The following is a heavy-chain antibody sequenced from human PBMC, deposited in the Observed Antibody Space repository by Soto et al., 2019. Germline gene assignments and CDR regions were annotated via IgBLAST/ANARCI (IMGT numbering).Heavy chain of an antibody. CDR3: ARGRPGRLGELSLYPFDY. Sequence: SETLSLTCAVYGGSFSGYYWSWIRQPPGKGLEWIGEINHSGSTNYNPSLKSRVTISVDTSKNQFSLKLSSVTAADTAVYYCARGRPGRLGELSLYPFDYWGQGTLVTAPQ. CDR2: INHSGST. D-gene: IGHD3-16*02. V-gene: IGHV4-34*01. CDR1: GGSFSGYY. J-gene: IGHJ4*02.